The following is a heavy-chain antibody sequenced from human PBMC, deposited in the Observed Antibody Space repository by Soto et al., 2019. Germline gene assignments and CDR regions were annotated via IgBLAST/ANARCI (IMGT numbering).Heavy chain of an antibody. CDR3: ARATGTLRSRNCDY. Sequence: SETLSLTCSVSGGSISTVGHYWTWIRQPPGKGLEWIGPIYHTGSTYYSKSLRSRLTISIDTSQSQFSLRLSSVTAADTAVYYCARATGTLRSRNCDYWGPGRLVTVSS. J-gene: IGHJ4*02. CDR2: IYHTGST. D-gene: IGHD3-9*01. V-gene: IGHV4-31*03. CDR1: GGSISTVGHY.